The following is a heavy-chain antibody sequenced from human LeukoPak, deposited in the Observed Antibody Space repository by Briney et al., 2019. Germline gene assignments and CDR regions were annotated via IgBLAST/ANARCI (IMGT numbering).Heavy chain of an antibody. D-gene: IGHD3-16*02. J-gene: IGHJ4*02. V-gene: IGHV3-23*01. CDR3: ATYDYVWGRYRLAQSDY. CDR1: GFTFSSYA. CDR2: INDSGGST. Sequence: GGSLRLSCAASGFTFSSYAMSWVRQLPGKGLEWLSYINDSGGSTYYADSVKGRFVISRDNSKNSLYLQINSLRAEDTAIYYCATYDYVWGRYRLAQSDYWGQGTLVAVSS.